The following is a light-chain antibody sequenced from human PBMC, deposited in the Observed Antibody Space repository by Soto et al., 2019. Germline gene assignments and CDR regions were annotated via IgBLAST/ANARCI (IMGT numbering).Light chain of an antibody. CDR1: SSDVGAYDY. J-gene: IGLJ3*02. V-gene: IGLV2-14*01. CDR3: TSYTTTIALV. Sequence: QSALTQPASVSGSPGQSITISCTGTSSDVGAYDYVSWYQQHPGTAPKLLIYEVSNRPSGVSNRFSGSKSGNTASLTISGLQAEDEALYYCTSYTTTIALVFGGGTKVTVL. CDR2: EVS.